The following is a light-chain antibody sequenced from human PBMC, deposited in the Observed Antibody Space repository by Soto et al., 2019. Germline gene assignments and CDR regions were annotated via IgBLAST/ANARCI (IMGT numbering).Light chain of an antibody. CDR2: SNN. V-gene: IGLV1-44*01. CDR1: SSNIGRNT. CDR3: APWDDNLNGPL. J-gene: IGLJ2*01. Sequence: QTVVTQPPSASGTPGQRVTITCSGSSSNIGRNTVNWYQQLPGTAPKLLIYSNNQRPSGVPDRFSGSKSGTSASLAISGLQSEDEADYYCAPWDDNLNGPLFGGGTKVTVL.